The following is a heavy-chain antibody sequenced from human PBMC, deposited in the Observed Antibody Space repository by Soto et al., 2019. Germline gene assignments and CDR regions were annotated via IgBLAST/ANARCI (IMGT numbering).Heavy chain of an antibody. CDR1: GGTFSSYA. CDR2: IIPIFGTA. Sequence: QVQLVQSGAEVKKPGSSVKVSCKASGGTFSSYAISWVRQAPGQGLEWMGGIIPIFGTANYAQKFQGRVTITADESTSTGYMELSSLRSEDTAVYYCASVYCSGGSCYSDWFDPWGQGTLVTVSS. D-gene: IGHD2-15*01. V-gene: IGHV1-69*01. CDR3: ASVYCSGGSCYSDWFDP. J-gene: IGHJ5*02.